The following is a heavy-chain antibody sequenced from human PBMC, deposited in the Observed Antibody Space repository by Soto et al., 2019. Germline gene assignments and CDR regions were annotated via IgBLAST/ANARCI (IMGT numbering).Heavy chain of an antibody. D-gene: IGHD3-10*01. CDR3: AKDTMVRAHDAFDI. CDR1: GFTFDDYA. J-gene: IGHJ3*02. Sequence: SLRRSCAASGFTFDDYAMHWVRQAPVKGLEWVSGISWNSGSIGYADSVKGRFTISRDNAKNSLYLQMNSLRAEDTALYYCAKDTMVRAHDAFDIWGQGTMVTVSS. V-gene: IGHV3-9*01. CDR2: ISWNSGSI.